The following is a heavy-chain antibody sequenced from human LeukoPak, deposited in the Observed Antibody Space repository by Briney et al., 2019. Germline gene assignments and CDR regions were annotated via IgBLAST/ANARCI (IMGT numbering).Heavy chain of an antibody. CDR2: IRTKANSYAT. CDR3: ASHPEGLCGGDCYN. CDR1: GLSFSSAS. V-gene: IGHV3-73*01. D-gene: IGHD2-21*02. J-gene: IGHJ4*02. Sequence: GASLKLSCAAAGLSFSSASIHWVRQASGKGLEWVGLIRTKANSYATAYAASVKGRFTISRDDSKNRADLQMNSLKAEDTAEYYCASHPEGLCGGDCYNWGQGTLVTVSS.